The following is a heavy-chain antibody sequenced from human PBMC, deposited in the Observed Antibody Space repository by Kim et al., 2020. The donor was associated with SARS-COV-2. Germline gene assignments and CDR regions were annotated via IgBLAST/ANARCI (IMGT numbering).Heavy chain of an antibody. J-gene: IGHJ5*02. CDR3: ARDWQQLLAPGWFDP. CDR1: GGSISSGSYY. CDR2: IYTSGST. V-gene: IGHV4-61*02. D-gene: IGHD6-13*01. Sequence: SETLSLTCTVSGGSISSGSYYWSWIRQPAGKGLEWIGRIYTSGSTNYNPSLKSRVTISVDTSKNQFSLKLSSVTAADTAVYYCARDWQQLLAPGWFDPWGQGTLVTVSS.